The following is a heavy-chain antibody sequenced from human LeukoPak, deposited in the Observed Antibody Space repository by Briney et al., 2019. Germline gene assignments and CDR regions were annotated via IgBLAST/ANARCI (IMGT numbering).Heavy chain of an antibody. V-gene: IGHV1-24*01. CDR3: ARGGSIAAAGPREFDY. CDR2: FDPEDGET. J-gene: IGHJ4*02. D-gene: IGHD6-13*01. CDR1: GYTLTELS. Sequence: AAVTVSFTVSGYTLTELSMHWVRLAPAKGLGWMGGFDPEDGETIYSQKFQGRVTMTRDTSISTAYMELSRLRSDDTAVYYCARGGSIAAAGPREFDYWGQGTLVTVSS.